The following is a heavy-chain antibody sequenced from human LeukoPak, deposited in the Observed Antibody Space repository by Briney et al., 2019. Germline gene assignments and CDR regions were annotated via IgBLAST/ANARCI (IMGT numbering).Heavy chain of an antibody. CDR2: INPNSGGT. Sequence: ASVTVSCKASGYTFTGYYMHWVRRAPGQGLEWMGWINPNSGGTNYAQKFQGRVTMTRDTSISTAYMELSRLRSDDTAVYYCASSALDQPTYYYDSSGLNWFDPWGQGTLVTVSS. D-gene: IGHD3-22*01. J-gene: IGHJ5*02. CDR3: ASSALDQPTYYYDSSGLNWFDP. CDR1: GYTFTGYY. V-gene: IGHV1-2*02.